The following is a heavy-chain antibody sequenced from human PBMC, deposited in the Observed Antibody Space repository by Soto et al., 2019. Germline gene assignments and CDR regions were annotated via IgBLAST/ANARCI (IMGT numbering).Heavy chain of an antibody. CDR1: GGSISSYY. CDR3: ARLRPPYYFDY. J-gene: IGHJ4*02. V-gene: IGHV4-59*08. CDR2: IYYSGST. Sequence: QVQLQESGPGLVKPSETLSLTCTVSGGSISSYYWSWIRQPPGKGLEWIGYIYYSGSTNYNPSLKRRVTISVDTSKNQFSLKLSSVTAADTAVYYCARLRPPYYFDYWGQGTLVTVSS.